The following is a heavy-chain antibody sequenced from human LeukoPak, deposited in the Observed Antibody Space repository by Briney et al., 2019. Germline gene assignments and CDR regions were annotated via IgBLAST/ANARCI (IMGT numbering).Heavy chain of an antibody. CDR3: AAQYQLLALDY. CDR2: ISWNSGSI. Sequence: PGGSLRLSCAASGFTFDDYAMHWVRQAPGKGLEWVSGISWNSGSIGYADSVKGRFTISRDNSKNTLYLQMNSLRAEDTAVYYCAAQYQLLALDYWGQGTLVTVSS. V-gene: IGHV3-9*01. CDR1: GFTFDDYA. D-gene: IGHD2-2*01. J-gene: IGHJ4*02.